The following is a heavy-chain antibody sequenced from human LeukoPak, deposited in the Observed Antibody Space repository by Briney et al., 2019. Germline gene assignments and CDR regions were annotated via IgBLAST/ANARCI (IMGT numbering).Heavy chain of an antibody. V-gene: IGHV3-23*01. J-gene: IGHJ4*02. CDR1: GFTFSSYA. D-gene: IGHD3-22*01. Sequence: TGGSLRLSCAASGFTFSSYAMSWVRQAPGKELEWVSAISGSGGSTHYADSVKGRFTISRDNSKNTLYLQMNSLRAEDTAVYYCAKATTYYYDSSGYYWNYWGQGTLVTVSS. CDR3: AKATTYYYDSSGYYWNY. CDR2: ISGSGGST.